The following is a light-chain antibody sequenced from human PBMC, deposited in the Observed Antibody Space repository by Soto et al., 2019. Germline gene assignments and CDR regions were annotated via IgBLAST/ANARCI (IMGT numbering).Light chain of an antibody. CDR3: QQYNNYWT. J-gene: IGKJ1*01. CDR1: QSISSY. Sequence: DSQMTQSPSSLSASVGDRVTITCRASQSISSYLNWYQQKPGKAPKLLIYDASSLESGVPSRFSGSGSATEFTLTISSLQPDDFATYYCQQYNNYWTFGQGTKVAIK. CDR2: DAS. V-gene: IGKV1-5*01.